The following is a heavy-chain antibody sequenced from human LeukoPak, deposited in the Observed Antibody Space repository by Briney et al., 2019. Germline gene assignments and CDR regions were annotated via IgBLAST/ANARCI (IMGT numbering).Heavy chain of an antibody. Sequence: PSETLSLTCTVSGASLNSDTYYWGWIREPPGKGLEGIGTHSHSGSAYYNPSLRSRITMSLDTSENQLSLKLYSVTAADTAIYYCARYQTGTMFAVWGQGTLVTISS. CDR2: HSHSGSA. D-gene: IGHD1/OR15-1a*01. J-gene: IGHJ4*02. V-gene: IGHV4-39*07. CDR1: GASLNSDTYY. CDR3: ARYQTGTMFAV.